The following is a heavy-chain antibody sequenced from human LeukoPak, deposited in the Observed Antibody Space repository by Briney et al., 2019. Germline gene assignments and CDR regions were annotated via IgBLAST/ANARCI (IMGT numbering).Heavy chain of an antibody. D-gene: IGHD3-22*01. Sequence: SETLSLTCIVSGDSISSYYWSWIRQPAGKGLEWIGRFYTSGSTNYNPSLKSRVTMSVDTSQNQFSLKLSSVTAADTAVYYCARDHYDSSGYFVPFDFWGRGTLVTVSS. CDR3: ARDHYDSSGYFVPFDF. V-gene: IGHV4-4*07. CDR2: FYTSGST. J-gene: IGHJ4*02. CDR1: GDSISSYY.